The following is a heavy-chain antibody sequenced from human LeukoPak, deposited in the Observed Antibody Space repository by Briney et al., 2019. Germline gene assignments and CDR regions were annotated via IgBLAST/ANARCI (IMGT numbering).Heavy chain of an antibody. V-gene: IGHV3-33*08. CDR1: GFTFNNYG. J-gene: IGHJ2*01. CDR2: IWYDGSNK. CDR3: ARDRGTTSSSGWYFDP. D-gene: IGHD6-6*01. Sequence: GGSLRLSCAASGFTFNNYGMHWVRQAPGKGLEWVAIIWYDGSNKYYTDSVRGRFSISRDNSKNTLYLQMNSLRAEDTAVYYCARDRGTTSSSGWYFDPWGHGTLVTVSS.